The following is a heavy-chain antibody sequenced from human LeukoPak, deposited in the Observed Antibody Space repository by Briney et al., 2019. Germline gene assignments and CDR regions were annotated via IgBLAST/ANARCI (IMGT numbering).Heavy chain of an antibody. V-gene: IGHV4-39*07. CDR1: GGSISSSSYY. J-gene: IGHJ4*02. D-gene: IGHD6-19*01. CDR3: ARENIAVAGPFDY. Sequence: PSETLSLTCTVSGGSISSSSYYWGWIRQPPGKGLEWIGSIYYSGSTYYNPSLKSRVTISVDTSKNQFSLKLSSVTAADTAVYYCARENIAVAGPFDYWGQGTLVTVSS. CDR2: IYYSGST.